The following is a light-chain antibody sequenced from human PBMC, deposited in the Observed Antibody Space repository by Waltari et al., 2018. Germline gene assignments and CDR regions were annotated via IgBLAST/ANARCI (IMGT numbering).Light chain of an antibody. J-gene: IGLJ3*02. Sequence: QSALTQPASVSGSPGQSATISCTGTSNDAGSSNFFSWYQQHPGKAPKLIIHDDTERPSGVSDRFSGSKSANGASLTISGLQAEDEAHYYCCAYAGKVFGGGTRLTVL. CDR1: SNDAGSSNF. CDR3: CAYAGKV. CDR2: DDT. V-gene: IGLV2-23*01.